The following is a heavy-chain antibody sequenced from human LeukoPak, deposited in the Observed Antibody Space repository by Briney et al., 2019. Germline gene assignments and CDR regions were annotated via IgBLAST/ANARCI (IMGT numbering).Heavy chain of an antibody. D-gene: IGHD1-26*01. J-gene: IGHJ4*02. CDR2: IYSGGDT. CDR3: TRDRDSAAHFGY. Sequence: GGSLRLSCAASGFTFSNYAMSWVRQAPGKGLEWVSTIYSGGDTYYADSVKGRFTISRDNSKNTLYLQVNSLRAEDTAVYYCTRDRDSAAHFGYWGQGTLVTVSS. V-gene: IGHV3-53*01. CDR1: GFTFSNYA.